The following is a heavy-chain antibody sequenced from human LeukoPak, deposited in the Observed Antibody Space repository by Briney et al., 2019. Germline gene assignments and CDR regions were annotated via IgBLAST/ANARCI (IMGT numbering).Heavy chain of an antibody. CDR1: GYIFTSYY. Sequence: ASVKVSCKASGYIFTSYYMHWVRQAPGQGLEWMGIINPSGGSTSYAQKFQGRVTMTRDTSTSTVYMELSSLRSEDTAVYYCARAHSGGGDSSGWYYFDYWGQGTLVTVSS. CDR3: ARAHSGGGDSSGWYYFDY. D-gene: IGHD6-19*01. V-gene: IGHV1-46*01. CDR2: INPSGGST. J-gene: IGHJ4*02.